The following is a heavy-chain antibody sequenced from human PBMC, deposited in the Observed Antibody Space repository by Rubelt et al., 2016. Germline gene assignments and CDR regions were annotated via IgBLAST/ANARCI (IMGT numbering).Heavy chain of an antibody. CDR3: ARPWGGRFLGNNWFDP. Sequence: QVQLQESGPGLVKPSETLSLTCAVYGGSFSGYYWSWIRQPPGKGLEWIGEINPSGSTNFNPALWIRVSISVNKSRDQFAVKLSSVSAADTAVYYCARPWGGRFLGNNWFDPWGQGTLVTVSS. J-gene: IGHJ5*02. V-gene: IGHV4-34*01. CDR1: GGSFSGYY. D-gene: IGHD3-3*01. CDR2: INPSGST.